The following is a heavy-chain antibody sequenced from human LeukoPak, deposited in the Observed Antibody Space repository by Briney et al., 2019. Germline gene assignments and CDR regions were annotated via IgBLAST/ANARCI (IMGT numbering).Heavy chain of an antibody. J-gene: IGHJ4*02. CDR1: GFTFSTYA. Sequence: GGSPRLSCTASGFTFSTYAMQWVRQAPGKGLEYVSSISRSGGGTYYADSVKGRFTISRDNSKNTLYLQMGSLTTEDMAVYYCARDACGGTCYTQPPDYWGQGTLVTVSS. V-gene: IGHV3-64*02. D-gene: IGHD2-21*01. CDR3: ARDACGGTCYTQPPDY. CDR2: ISRSGGGT.